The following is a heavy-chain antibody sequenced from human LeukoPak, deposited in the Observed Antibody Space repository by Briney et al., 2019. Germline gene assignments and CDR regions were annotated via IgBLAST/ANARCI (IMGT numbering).Heavy chain of an antibody. J-gene: IGHJ4*02. V-gene: IGHV3-23*01. CDR1: GFSFSSYA. CDR3: AKKVAVTGMYFDY. D-gene: IGHD6-19*01. CDR2: ISGSGGST. Sequence: GGSLRLSCAASGFSFSSYAMSWVRQAPGKGLEWVSAISGSGGSTYYADSVKGRFTISRDNSKNTLYLQMNSLRAEDTAVYYCAKKVAVTGMYFDYWGQGTLVTVSS.